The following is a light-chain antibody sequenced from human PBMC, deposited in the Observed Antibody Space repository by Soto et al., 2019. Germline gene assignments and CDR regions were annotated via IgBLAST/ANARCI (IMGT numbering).Light chain of an antibody. CDR3: QQYSNYPIT. J-gene: IGKJ5*01. V-gene: IGKV1-5*01. Sequence: DIQMTQSPSTLSACVGDRVTITCRASQSISSWLAWYQQTTGKPPKLLIYDASSLQSGVPSRFSGFESGTEFTLSISRLQPDDFETYYCQQYSNYPITFGQGTRLEIK. CDR1: QSISSW. CDR2: DAS.